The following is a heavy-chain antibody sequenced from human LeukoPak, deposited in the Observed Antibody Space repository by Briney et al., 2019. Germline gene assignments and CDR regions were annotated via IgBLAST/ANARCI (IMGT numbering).Heavy chain of an antibody. V-gene: IGHV3-21*01. D-gene: IGHD3-10*01. Sequence: GSLRLSCAASGFTFSSYSMNWVRQAPGKGLEWVSSISSSSSYIYYADSVKGRFTISRDNAKNSLYLQMNSLRAEDTAVYYCARVLDYYGSGSYYRPWDYYYGMDVWGQGTTVTVSS. J-gene: IGHJ6*02. CDR3: ARVLDYYGSGSYYRPWDYYYGMDV. CDR1: GFTFSSYS. CDR2: ISSSSSYI.